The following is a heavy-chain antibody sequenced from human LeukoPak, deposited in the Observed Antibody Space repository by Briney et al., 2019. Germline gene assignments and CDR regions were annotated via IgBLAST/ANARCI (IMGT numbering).Heavy chain of an antibody. V-gene: IGHV3-20*04. Sequence: PGGSLRLSCAASGFTFDDYGMSLVRQAPGKGLEWVSGINWNGGSTGYADSVKGRFTISRDNAKNSLYLQMNSLRAEDTALYYCARAGDTAMVKYYFDYWGQGTLVTVSS. D-gene: IGHD5-18*01. CDR3: ARAGDTAMVKYYFDY. J-gene: IGHJ4*02. CDR1: GFTFDDYG. CDR2: INWNGGST.